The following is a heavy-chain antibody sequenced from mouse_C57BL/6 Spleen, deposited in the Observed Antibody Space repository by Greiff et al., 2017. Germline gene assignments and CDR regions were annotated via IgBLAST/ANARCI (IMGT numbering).Heavy chain of an antibody. J-gene: IGHJ2*01. D-gene: IGHD2-3*01. CDR3: ARGGDGYYYDY. CDR2: INPSTGGT. CDR1: GYSFTGYY. V-gene: IGHV1-42*01. Sequence: VQLQQSGPELVKPGASVKISCKASGYSFTGYYMNWVKQSPEKSLEWIGEINPSTGGTTYNQKFKAKATLTVDKSSSTAYMQLKSLTSEDSAVYYCARGGDGYYYDYWGQGTTLTVSS.